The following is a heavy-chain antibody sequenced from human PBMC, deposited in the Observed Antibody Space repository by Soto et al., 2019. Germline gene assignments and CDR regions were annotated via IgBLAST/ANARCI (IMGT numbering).Heavy chain of an antibody. J-gene: IGHJ4*02. CDR3: ASPEKYYYGSGSYYYFDY. CDR1: GGSISSSSYY. V-gene: IGHV4-39*01. D-gene: IGHD3-10*01. Sequence: PSETLSLTCTVSGGSISSSSYYWGWIRQPPGKGLEWIGSIYYSGSTYYNPSLKSRVTISVDTSKNQFSLKLSSVTAADTAVYYCASPEKYYYGSGSYYYFDYWGQGTLVTVSS. CDR2: IYYSGST.